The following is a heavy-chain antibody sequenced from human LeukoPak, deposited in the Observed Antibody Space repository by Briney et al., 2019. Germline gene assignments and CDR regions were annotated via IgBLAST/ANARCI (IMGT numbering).Heavy chain of an antibody. Sequence: GRSLRLSCAASGFTFSSYGMHWVRQAPGKGLEWVAVISYDGSNKYYADSVKGRFTISRDNAKNSLYLQMSGLRGEDTAVYYCARDLGSGDYLRKYFDLWGRGTLVAVSS. CDR2: ISYDGSNK. CDR3: ARDLGSGDYLRKYFDL. CDR1: GFTFSSYG. V-gene: IGHV3-30*03. D-gene: IGHD4-17*01. J-gene: IGHJ2*01.